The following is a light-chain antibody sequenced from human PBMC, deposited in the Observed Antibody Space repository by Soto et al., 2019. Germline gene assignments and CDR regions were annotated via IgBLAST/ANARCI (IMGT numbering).Light chain of an antibody. V-gene: IGLV2-14*01. Sequence: QSVLTQPASVAGSRGQSITISCTGTSSDVGGYNYVSWYQQHPGKAPKLMIYDVSNRPSGVSNRFSGSKSGNTASLTISGLLAEDDADYYCSSYTSSSTLVLFGGGTKLTVL. CDR3: SSYTSSSTLVL. CDR2: DVS. J-gene: IGLJ2*01. CDR1: SSDVGGYNY.